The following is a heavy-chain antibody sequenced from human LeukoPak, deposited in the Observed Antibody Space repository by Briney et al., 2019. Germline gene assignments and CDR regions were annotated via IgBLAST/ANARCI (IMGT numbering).Heavy chain of an antibody. V-gene: IGHV3-21*01. CDR3: AIFSDCSSTSCIHPGRPGYYYYGMDV. D-gene: IGHD2-2*01. CDR1: RFTFSSYS. J-gene: IGHJ6*02. Sequence: PGGSLRLSCAASRFTFSSYSMNWVRQAPGKGLEWVSSISSSSSYIYYADSVKGRFTISRDNAKNSLYLQMNSLRAEDTAVYYCAIFSDCSSTSCIHPGRPGYYYYGMDVWGQGTTVTVSS. CDR2: ISSSSSYI.